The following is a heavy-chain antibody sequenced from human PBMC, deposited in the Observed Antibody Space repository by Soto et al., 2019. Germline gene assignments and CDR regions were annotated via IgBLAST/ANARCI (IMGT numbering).Heavy chain of an antibody. CDR1: GGSFSGYY. D-gene: IGHD5-12*01. CDR3: ARAYSGYDDY. J-gene: IGHJ4*02. V-gene: IGHV4-34*01. CDR2: INHSGST. Sequence: SETLSLTCAVYGGSFSGYYWSWIRQPPGKGLEWIGEINHSGSTNYNPSLKSRVTISVDTSKNQFSLKLSSVTAADTAVYYCARAYSGYDDYWGQGTLVTVSS.